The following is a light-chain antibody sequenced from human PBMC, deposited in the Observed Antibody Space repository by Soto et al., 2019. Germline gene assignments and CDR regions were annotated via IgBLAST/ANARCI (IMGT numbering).Light chain of an antibody. Sequence: QSALTQPPSASGSPGQSVTISCTGTSSDVGGYNYVSWYRQHPGKAPKLIIYEVTKRPSGVPDRFSGSKSGNTASLTVSGLQAEDEADYYCSSYAGRNNFYVFGTGTKLTVL. V-gene: IGLV2-8*01. J-gene: IGLJ1*01. CDR3: SSYAGRNNFYV. CDR1: SSDVGGYNY. CDR2: EVT.